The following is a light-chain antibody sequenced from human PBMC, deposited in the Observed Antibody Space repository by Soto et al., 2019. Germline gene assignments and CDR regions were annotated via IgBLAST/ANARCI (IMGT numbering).Light chain of an antibody. V-gene: IGKV1-5*03. J-gene: IGKJ1*01. CDR3: QQYSSPWT. CDR2: KAS. Sequence: DIQMTQSPSTLSASVGDRVTITCRASQSIAWWLVWYQQKPGKAPKLLIYKASILESGVPSRFSGSGSGTEFTLTINSLQPDDIATYYCQQYSSPWTFGQGTKVEIK. CDR1: QSIAWW.